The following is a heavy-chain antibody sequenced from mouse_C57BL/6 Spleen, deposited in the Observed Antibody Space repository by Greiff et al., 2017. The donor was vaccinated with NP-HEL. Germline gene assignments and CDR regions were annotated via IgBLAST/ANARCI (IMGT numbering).Heavy chain of an antibody. CDR2: IYPRSGNT. Sequence: VMLVESGAELARPGASVKLSCKASGYTFTSYGISWVKQRTGQGLEWIGEIYPRSGNTYYNEKFKGKATLTADKSSSTAYMELRSLTSEDSAVYFCARSGIVTTYYAMDYWGQGTSVTVSS. CDR3: ARSGIVTTYYAMDY. J-gene: IGHJ4*01. V-gene: IGHV1-81*01. D-gene: IGHD2-5*01. CDR1: GYTFTSYG.